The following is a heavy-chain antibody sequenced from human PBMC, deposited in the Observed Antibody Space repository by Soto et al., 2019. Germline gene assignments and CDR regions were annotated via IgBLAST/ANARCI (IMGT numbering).Heavy chain of an antibody. CDR1: GYTFTGYY. J-gene: IGHJ5*02. CDR2: VNPNSGGT. Sequence: ASVKVSCKASGYTFTGYYMHWVRQAPGQGLEWMGWVNPNSGGTNYAQKFQGRVTMTRDTSISTAYMELSRLRSDDTAVYYCARDSLYCSSTSCNHWFDPWGQGTLVTVSS. CDR3: ARDSLYCSSTSCNHWFDP. V-gene: IGHV1-2*02. D-gene: IGHD2-2*01.